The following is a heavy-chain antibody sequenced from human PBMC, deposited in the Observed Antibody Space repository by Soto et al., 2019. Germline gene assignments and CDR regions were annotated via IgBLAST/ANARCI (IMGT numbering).Heavy chain of an antibody. D-gene: IGHD3-22*01. J-gene: IGHJ4*02. CDR1: GFTFSSYG. CDR3: AKDNYDSSGYYLGFDY. Sequence: QVQLVESGGGVVQPGRSLRLSCAASGFTFSSYGMHWVRQAPGKGLEWVAVISYDGSNKYYADSVKGRFTISRDNSKNTLYLQMNSLRAEDTAVYYCAKDNYDSSGYYLGFDYWGQGTLVTVSS. CDR2: ISYDGSNK. V-gene: IGHV3-30*18.